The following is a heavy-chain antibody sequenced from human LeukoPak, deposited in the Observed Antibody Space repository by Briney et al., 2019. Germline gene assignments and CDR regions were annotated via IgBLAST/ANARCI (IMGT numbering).Heavy chain of an antibody. CDR1: GFTFSSYS. CDR3: AKVRNGDRGWFDP. Sequence: NSGGSLRLSCAASGFTFSSYSMNWVRQAPGKGLEWVSSISSSSSYIYYADSVKGRFTISRDNSKNTLYLQMNSLRAEDTAVYYCAKVRNGDRGWFDPWGQGTLVTVSS. V-gene: IGHV3-21*04. CDR2: ISSSSSYI. J-gene: IGHJ5*02. D-gene: IGHD4-17*01.